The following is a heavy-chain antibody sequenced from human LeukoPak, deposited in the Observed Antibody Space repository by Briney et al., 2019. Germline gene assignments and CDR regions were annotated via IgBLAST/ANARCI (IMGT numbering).Heavy chain of an antibody. Sequence: PSETLSLTCTVSGGSISSYYWSWVRQPPGKGLEWIGYIYYSGSTNCNPSLKSRVTISVDTSKNQFSLKLSSVTAADTAVYYCARATDWVFDYWGQGTLVTVSS. V-gene: IGHV4-59*01. CDR1: GGSISSYY. CDR2: IYYSGST. J-gene: IGHJ4*02. D-gene: IGHD3/OR15-3a*01. CDR3: ARATDWVFDY.